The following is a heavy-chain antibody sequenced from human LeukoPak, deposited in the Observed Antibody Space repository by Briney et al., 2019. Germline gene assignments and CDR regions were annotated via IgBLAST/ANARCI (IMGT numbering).Heavy chain of an antibody. J-gene: IGHJ1*01. CDR1: GFTFSSYW. D-gene: IGHD4-23*01. V-gene: IGHV3-74*03. Sequence: TGGSLRLSCAASGFTFSSYWMHWVRQAPGKGLVWVSGTNTDGSSTMYADSVKGRFTIARDNAKNTLYLQMNSLRAEDKAVYYCYGANAEHWGQGTLATVSS. CDR3: YGANAEH. CDR2: TNTDGSST.